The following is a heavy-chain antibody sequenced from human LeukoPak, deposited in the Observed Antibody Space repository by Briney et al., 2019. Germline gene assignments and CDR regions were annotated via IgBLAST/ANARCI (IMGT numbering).Heavy chain of an antibody. V-gene: IGHV3-7*01. CDR2: IKQDGSEK. Sequence: GGSLRLSCAASGFTFSSYWMSWVRQAPGKGLEWVANIKQDGSEKYYVDSVKGRFTISRDNAKNSLHLQMNSLRAEDTAVYYCARDGSYATEYFQHWGQGTLVTVSS. D-gene: IGHD1-26*01. CDR3: ARDGSYATEYFQH. CDR1: GFTFSSYW. J-gene: IGHJ1*01.